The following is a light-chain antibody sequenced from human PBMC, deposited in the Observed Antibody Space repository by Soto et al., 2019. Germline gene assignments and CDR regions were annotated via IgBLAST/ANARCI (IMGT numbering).Light chain of an antibody. Sequence: EIVLTQSPATLSLSPGERATLSCRASQSVSSYLAWYQQKPGQAPRLLIYDASNRATGIPARFSGSGSGTDFTLTISSLEPEDCAVYYCQQRSNWPPSLTFGGGTKADIK. CDR1: QSVSSY. V-gene: IGKV3-11*01. CDR2: DAS. J-gene: IGKJ4*01. CDR3: QQRSNWPPSLT.